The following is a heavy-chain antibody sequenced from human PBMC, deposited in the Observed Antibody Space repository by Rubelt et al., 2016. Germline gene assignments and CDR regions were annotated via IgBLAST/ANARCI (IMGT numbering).Heavy chain of an antibody. Sequence: EVQLVESGGGLVQPGGSLRLSCAASGFTFSSYWMSWVRQAPGKGLEWVANIKQDGSEKYYVDSVKGRFTISRDNAKNSLYLQMNSLRAEDTAVYYCARVFLYYYDSSGYHDYWGQGTLVTVSS. J-gene: IGHJ4*02. CDR2: IKQDGSEK. CDR1: GFTFSSYW. D-gene: IGHD3-22*01. V-gene: IGHV3-7*01. CDR3: ARVFLYYYDSSGYHDY.